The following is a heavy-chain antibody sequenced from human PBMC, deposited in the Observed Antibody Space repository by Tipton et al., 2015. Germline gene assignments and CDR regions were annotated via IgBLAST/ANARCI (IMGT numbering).Heavy chain of an antibody. J-gene: IGHJ6*02. CDR1: GYTFTSYG. D-gene: IGHD3-3*01. CDR2: ISGYNGNT. Sequence: QVQLVQSGVEVKKPGASVQVSCKTSGYTFTSYGINWVRQAPGQGLEWMGWISGYNGNTNYAQKLQGRVTMTTDTSTSTAYMELRSLRSDDTAVYYCAKDKVPGNFFYYYYGVDFWGQGTTVIVSS. V-gene: IGHV1-18*01. CDR3: AKDKVPGNFFYYYYGVDF.